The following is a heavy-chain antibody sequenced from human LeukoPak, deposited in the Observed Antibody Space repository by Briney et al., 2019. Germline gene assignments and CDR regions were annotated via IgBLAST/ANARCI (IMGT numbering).Heavy chain of an antibody. D-gene: IGHD5-12*01. V-gene: IGHV1-69*06. CDR1: GGFFSTFA. CDR2: IIPIFYTT. J-gene: IGHJ4*02. CDR3: ATGSRYGYGSSVDY. Sequence: GASVKVSCKASGGFFSTFAISWVRQAPGQGLEWMGGIIPIFYTTNYAQKFQGRVTMTEDTSTDTAYMELSSLRSEDTAVYYCATGSRYGYGSSVDYWGQGTLVTVSS.